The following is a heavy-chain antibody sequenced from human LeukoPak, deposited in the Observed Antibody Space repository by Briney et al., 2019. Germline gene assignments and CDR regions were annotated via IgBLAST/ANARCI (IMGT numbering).Heavy chain of an antibody. CDR1: GFTFSSYW. V-gene: IGHV3-74*01. Sequence: GGSLRLSCAASGFTFSSYWMHWVRQAPGKGLVWVSRINSDGSSTSYADSVKGRFTISRDNAKNTLYLQMNSLRAEDTAVSYCAADYYDSSGHYVTWYFDLWGRGTLVTVSS. J-gene: IGHJ2*01. D-gene: IGHD3-22*01. CDR2: INSDGSST. CDR3: AADYYDSSGHYVTWYFDL.